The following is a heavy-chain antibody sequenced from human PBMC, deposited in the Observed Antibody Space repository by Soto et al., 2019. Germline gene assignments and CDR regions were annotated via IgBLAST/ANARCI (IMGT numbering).Heavy chain of an antibody. Sequence: QVQLVESGGGVVQPGRSLRLSCAASGFTFSSYGMHWVRQAPGKGLEWVAVISYDGSNKYYADSVKGRFTISRDNSKNTLYLQMNSLRAEDTAVYYCAKVDPPRRELEDDSSGYYYVGEDYWGQGTLVTVSS. CDR3: AKVDPPRRELEDDSSGYYYVGEDY. J-gene: IGHJ4*02. D-gene: IGHD3-22*01. V-gene: IGHV3-30*18. CDR1: GFTFSSYG. CDR2: ISYDGSNK.